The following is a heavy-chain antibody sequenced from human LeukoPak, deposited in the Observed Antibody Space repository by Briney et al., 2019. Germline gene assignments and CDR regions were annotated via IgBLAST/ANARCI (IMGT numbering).Heavy chain of an antibody. CDR2: ISAYNGNT. Sequence: GASVMVSCKASGYTFTSYGISGVRQAPGQGLEWMGWISAYNGNTNYAQKLQGRVTMTTDTSTSTAYMELRSLRSDDTAVYYCARSSDQLHRFDYWGQGTLATVSS. J-gene: IGHJ4*02. CDR1: GYTFTSYG. D-gene: IGHD2-2*01. CDR3: ARSSDQLHRFDY. V-gene: IGHV1-18*01.